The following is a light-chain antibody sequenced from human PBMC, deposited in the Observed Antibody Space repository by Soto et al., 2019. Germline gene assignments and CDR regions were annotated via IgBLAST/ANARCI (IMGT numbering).Light chain of an antibody. Sequence: EIVLTQSPGTLSLSPGERATLSCRASQSVRSGYFAWYQQKPGQAPRLLIVGASSRATGIPDRFSGGGSGTDFTLTISRLEREDFGLYYCHQYGNSPLTFGGGTTVEIK. V-gene: IGKV3-20*01. CDR2: GAS. CDR1: QSVRSGY. CDR3: HQYGNSPLT. J-gene: IGKJ4*01.